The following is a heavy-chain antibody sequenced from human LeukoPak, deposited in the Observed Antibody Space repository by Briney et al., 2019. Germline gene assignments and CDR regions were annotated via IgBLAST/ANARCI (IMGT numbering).Heavy chain of an antibody. Sequence: ASVKVSCKASGYTFTGYYMHWVRQAPGQGLEWVGRINPNSGGTNYAQKFQGRVTMTRDTSISTAYMELSRLRSDDTAVYYCARVRSSWYFDYWGQGTLVTVSS. CDR2: INPNSGGT. CDR3: ARVRSSWYFDY. D-gene: IGHD6-13*01. J-gene: IGHJ4*02. V-gene: IGHV1-2*06. CDR1: GYTFTGYY.